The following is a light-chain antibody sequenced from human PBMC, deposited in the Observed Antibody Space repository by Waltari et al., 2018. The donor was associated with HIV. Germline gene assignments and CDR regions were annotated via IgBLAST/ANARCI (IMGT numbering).Light chain of an antibody. Sequence: EIVLTQSPGTLSLSPGDRATLSCRASQSVRSNYLAWYQQRPGQAPSLLISGASSRATGTPDRFGGSGSGTDFTLTISRLEPEDFAVYYCHQYGDSPQTFGQGTKLEIK. J-gene: IGKJ2*01. V-gene: IGKV3-20*01. CDR1: QSVRSNY. CDR2: GAS. CDR3: HQYGDSPQT.